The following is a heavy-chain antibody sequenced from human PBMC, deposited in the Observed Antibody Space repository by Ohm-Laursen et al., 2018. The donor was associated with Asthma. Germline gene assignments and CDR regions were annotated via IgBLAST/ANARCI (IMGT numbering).Heavy chain of an antibody. CDR3: ATTYSKLWSFDY. CDR2: FDPEDGET. V-gene: IGHV1-24*01. D-gene: IGHD4-11*01. Sequence: SVKVSCKVSGYTLTELSMHWVRQAPGKGLEWMGGFDPEDGETIYAQKFQGRVTMTEDTSTDTAYMELSSLRSEDTAVYYCATTYSKLWSFDYWGQGTLVTVSS. J-gene: IGHJ4*02. CDR1: GYTLTELS.